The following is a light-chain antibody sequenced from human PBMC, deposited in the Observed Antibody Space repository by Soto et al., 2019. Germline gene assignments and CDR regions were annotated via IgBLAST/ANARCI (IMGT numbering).Light chain of an antibody. CDR1: SSDVGGYNY. CDR3: SSYTSSSTLYV. CDR2: EVS. Sequence: ALTQPASVSGSPGQSITISCTGTSSDVGGYNYVSWYQQHPGKAPKLMIYEVSNRPSGVSNRFSGSKSGNTASLTISGLQAEDEADYYCSSYTSSSTLYVFGTGTNVTLL. V-gene: IGLV2-14*01. J-gene: IGLJ1*01.